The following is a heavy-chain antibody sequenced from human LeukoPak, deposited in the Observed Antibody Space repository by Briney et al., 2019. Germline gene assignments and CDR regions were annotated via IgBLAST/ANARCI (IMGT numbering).Heavy chain of an antibody. D-gene: IGHD6-13*01. CDR1: GFTFSNYA. V-gene: IGHV3-23*01. CDR3: AKRAAAGAFGAFHI. CDR2: ISGSGGSGGST. Sequence: GGSLRLSCAASGFTFSNYAMSWVRQAPGKGLEWVSAISGSGGSGGSTYYADSVKGRFTISRDNSENTLYLQMNSLRAEDTAVYYCAKRAAAGAFGAFHIWGQGTMVTVSS. J-gene: IGHJ3*02.